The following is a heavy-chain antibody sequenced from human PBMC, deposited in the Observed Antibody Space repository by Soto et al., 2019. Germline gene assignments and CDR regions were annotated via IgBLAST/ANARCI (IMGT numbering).Heavy chain of an antibody. Sequence: EVQLVESGGGLVKPGGSLRVSCAASGFSFSTYTMHWVRQAPGKGLEWVSSINSRSYIYYADSVKGRFTISRDNANNSLYLQMNGLRAEDTALYYCARCRYYYDNFDYWGQGTLVTVSS. D-gene: IGHD3-22*01. CDR3: ARCRYYYDNFDY. J-gene: IGHJ4*02. CDR2: INSRSYI. CDR1: GFSFSTYT. V-gene: IGHV3-21*01.